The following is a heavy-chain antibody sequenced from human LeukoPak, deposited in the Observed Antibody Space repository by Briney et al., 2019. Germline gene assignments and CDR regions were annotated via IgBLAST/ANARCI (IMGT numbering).Heavy chain of an antibody. V-gene: IGHV4-4*02. CDR2: VNLQGST. CDR3: AREGGPYRPLDY. J-gene: IGHJ4*02. CDR1: GGSITNTNY. Sequence: KPSGTLSLTCGVSGGSITNTNYWTWVRQPPGKGLEWIGEVNLQGSTNYNPPLMGRVAIAADTSENHISLQLTSVTAADTAVYYCAREGGPYRPLDYSGQGTLVTVSS.